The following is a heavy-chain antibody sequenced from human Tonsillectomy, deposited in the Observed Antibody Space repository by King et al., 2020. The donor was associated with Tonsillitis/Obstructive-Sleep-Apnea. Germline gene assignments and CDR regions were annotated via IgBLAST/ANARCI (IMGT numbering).Heavy chain of an antibody. V-gene: IGHV4-59*01. CDR1: GGSISSYY. Sequence: VQLQESGPGLVKPSETLSLTCTVSGGSISSYYWSWVRQPPGKGLEWIGYIYYDGSTTYNPSLKSRLTISVDTSKNQFSLKLSSVTAADTAVYFCARWSTSGWYRNDYWGQGALVTVSS. J-gene: IGHJ4*02. CDR3: ARWSTSGWYRNDY. CDR2: IYYDGST. D-gene: IGHD6-19*01.